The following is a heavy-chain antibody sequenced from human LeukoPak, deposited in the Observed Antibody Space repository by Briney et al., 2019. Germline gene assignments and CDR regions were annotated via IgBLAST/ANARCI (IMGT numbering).Heavy chain of an antibody. D-gene: IGHD3-9*01. J-gene: IGHJ6*02. CDR1: GFTFSSYS. CDR3: ARDPPYYDILTGYYPNRYYYYGMDV. CDR2: ISSSSSTI. V-gene: IGHV3-48*04. Sequence: GGSLRLSCAASGFTFSSYSMNWVRQAPGKGLEWVSCISSSSSTIYYADSVKGRFTISRDNAKNSLYLQMNSLRAEDTAVYYCARDPPYYDILTGYYPNRYYYYGMDVWGQGTTVTVSS.